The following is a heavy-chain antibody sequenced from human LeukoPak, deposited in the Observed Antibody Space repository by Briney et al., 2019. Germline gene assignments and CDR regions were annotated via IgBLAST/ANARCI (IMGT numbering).Heavy chain of an antibody. CDR1: GFTFSDYY. CDR2: ISSSGSTI. CDR3: ARSRRWATVTTSGEGAEYFQH. V-gene: IGHV3-11*01. Sequence: GGSLRLSCAASGFTFSDYYMSWIRQAPGKGLEWVSYISSSGSTIYYADSVKGRFTISRDNAKNSLYLQMNSLRAEDTAVYYCARSRRWATVTTSGEGAEYFQHWGQGTLVTVSS. J-gene: IGHJ1*01. D-gene: IGHD4-17*01.